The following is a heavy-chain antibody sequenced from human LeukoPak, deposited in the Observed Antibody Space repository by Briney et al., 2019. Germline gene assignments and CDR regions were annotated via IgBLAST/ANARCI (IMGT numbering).Heavy chain of an antibody. CDR2: IIPIFGTA. CDR3: ARETLLEMATIPPAFDI. J-gene: IGHJ3*02. D-gene: IGHD5-24*01. CDR1: GGTFSSYA. Sequence: GASVKVSCKASGGTFSSYAISWVRQAPGQGLEWMGRIIPIFGTANYAQKFQGRVTITTDESTSTAYMELSSPRSEDTAVYYCARETLLEMATIPPAFDIWGQGTMVTVSS. V-gene: IGHV1-69*05.